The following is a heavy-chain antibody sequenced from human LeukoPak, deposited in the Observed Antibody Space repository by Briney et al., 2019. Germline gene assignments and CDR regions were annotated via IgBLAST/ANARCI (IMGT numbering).Heavy chain of an antibody. CDR2: IYYSGST. CDR3: ARGSGVDFWSGTASAFDI. D-gene: IGHD3-3*01. V-gene: IGHV4-39*07. Sequence: SETLSLTCTVSGGSISSSSYYWGWIRQPPGKGLEWIGSIYYSGSTYYNPSLKSRVTISVDTSKNQFSLKLSSVTAADTAVYYCARGSGVDFWSGTASAFDIWGQGTMVTVSS. J-gene: IGHJ3*02. CDR1: GGSISSSSYY.